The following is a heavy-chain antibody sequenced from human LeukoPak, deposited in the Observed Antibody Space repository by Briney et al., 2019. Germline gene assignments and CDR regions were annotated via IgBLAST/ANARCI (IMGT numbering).Heavy chain of an antibody. CDR3: ARQLAAFDFDY. CDR2: ISAYNGNT. J-gene: IGHJ4*02. V-gene: IGHV1-18*01. D-gene: IGHD1-1*01. Sequence: ASVKVSCKASGYTFTSYGISWVRQAPGQGLEWMGWISAYNGNTNYAQKLQGRVTITTDTSTGTAYMELRSLRSDDTAVYYCARQLAAFDFDYWGQGTLVTVSS. CDR1: GYTFTSYG.